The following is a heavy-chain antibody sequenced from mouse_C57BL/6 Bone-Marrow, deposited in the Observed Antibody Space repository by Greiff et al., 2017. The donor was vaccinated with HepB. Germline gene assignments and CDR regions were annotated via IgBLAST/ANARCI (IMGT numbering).Heavy chain of an antibody. D-gene: IGHD2-1*01. J-gene: IGHJ2*01. Sequence: EVQRVESGEGLVKPGGSLKLSCAASGFTFSSYAMSWVRQTPEKRLEWVTYISSGGDYIYYADTVKGRFTISRDNARNTLYLQMSSLKSEDTAMYYCTRDPGNYYFDYWGQGTTLTVSS. CDR2: ISSGGDYI. V-gene: IGHV5-9-1*02. CDR3: TRDPGNYYFDY. CDR1: GFTFSSYA.